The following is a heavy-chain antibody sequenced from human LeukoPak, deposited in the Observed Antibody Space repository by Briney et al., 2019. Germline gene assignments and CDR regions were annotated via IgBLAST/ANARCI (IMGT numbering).Heavy chain of an antibody. CDR3: ATSSHDLLDTDY. CDR1: GGSISSYY. V-gene: IGHV4-59*01. D-gene: IGHD3-22*01. CDR2: IYNSGST. Sequence: PEALSLTCTVSGGSISSYYWSWIRQPPGKGLEWIGYIYNSGSTNYNPSLRSRVTISVDTSKKQFSLKLSSVTAADTAVYYCATSSHDLLDTDYWGQGTLVTVSS. J-gene: IGHJ4*02.